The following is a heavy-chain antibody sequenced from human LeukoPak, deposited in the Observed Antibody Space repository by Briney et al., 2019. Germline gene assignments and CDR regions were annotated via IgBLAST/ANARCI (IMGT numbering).Heavy chain of an antibody. V-gene: IGHV3-33*01. Sequence: GGSLRLSCAASGFTFSSYGMHWVRQAPGKGLEWVAVIWYDGRNKYCADSVKGRFTISRDNSKSTLYLQMNSLRAEDTAVYYCARDKYSYGSVALFDYWGQGTLVTVSS. CDR1: GFTFSSYG. CDR2: IWYDGRNK. J-gene: IGHJ4*02. D-gene: IGHD5-18*01. CDR3: ARDKYSYGSVALFDY.